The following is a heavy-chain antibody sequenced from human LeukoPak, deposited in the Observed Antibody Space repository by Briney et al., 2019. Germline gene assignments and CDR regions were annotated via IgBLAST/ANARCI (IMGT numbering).Heavy chain of an antibody. CDR1: GFTFSTYG. J-gene: IGHJ3*02. CDR2: ISYDGSDK. Sequence: PGGSLRLSCAASGFTFSTYGMHWVRQAPGKGLEWVAVISYDGSDKYYADSVKGRFTISRDNSKNTVYLQMIGLRAEDTVVYYCAKDQGSSGRNAFGIWGRGTTVTVSS. V-gene: IGHV3-30*18. CDR3: AKDQGSSGRNAFGI. D-gene: IGHD6-19*01.